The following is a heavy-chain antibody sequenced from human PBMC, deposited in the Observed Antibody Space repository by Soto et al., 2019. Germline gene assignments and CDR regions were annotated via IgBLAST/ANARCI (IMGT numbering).Heavy chain of an antibody. J-gene: IGHJ3*02. CDR3: ASFLDAFDI. V-gene: IGHV3-7*01. CDR2: IKQDGSEK. CDR1: GFTFRSYA. Sequence: GGSLRLSCSASGFTFRSYAMSWVRQAPGKGLEWVANIKQDGSEKYYVDSVKGRFTISRDNAKNSLYLQMNSLRAEDTAVYYCASFLDAFDIWGQGTMVTVSS. D-gene: IGHD3-16*02.